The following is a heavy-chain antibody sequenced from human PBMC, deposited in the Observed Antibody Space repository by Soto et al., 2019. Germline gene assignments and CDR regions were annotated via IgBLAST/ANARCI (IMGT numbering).Heavy chain of an antibody. CDR2: IKGKVDGGAT. CDR1: GLTFSGAW. J-gene: IGHJ4*02. Sequence: EVQLVQSGGNLVNPGGSLTLSCATSGLTFSGAWLSWVRQAQGKGLEWVGRIKGKVDGGATDYAAPVKGRFVISRDYSKETLYLQINSLKTEDTAVYFCTTDVTGSYGGDYWGQGTPVTVSS. CDR3: TTDVTGSYGGDY. D-gene: IGHD3-10*01. V-gene: IGHV3-15*01.